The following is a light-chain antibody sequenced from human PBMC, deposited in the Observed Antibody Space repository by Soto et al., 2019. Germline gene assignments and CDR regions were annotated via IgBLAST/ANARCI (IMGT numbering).Light chain of an antibody. CDR2: DNT. Sequence: QSVLTQPPSVSGAPGQSVTISCTGGDSNMGAGFDVHWYQLLPGTAPKLLIYDNTDRASGVPDRFSASKSGSSASLAITGLQPEDEATYCYQSYDNTLGGWVFGGGTKLTVL. V-gene: IGLV1-40*01. CDR3: QSYDNTLGGWV. CDR1: DSNMGAGFD. J-gene: IGLJ3*02.